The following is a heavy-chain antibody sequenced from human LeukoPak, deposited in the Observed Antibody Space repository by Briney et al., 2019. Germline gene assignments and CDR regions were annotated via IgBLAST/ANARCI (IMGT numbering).Heavy chain of an antibody. Sequence: GGSLRLSCSASGFAFSTYAMHWVRQAPGKGLEYVSAVSPNGGGTFYADSVRGRFTISRDNSKNTLFLQMSSLRPEDTAVYYCVKRDGYKYDYWGQGTLVTVSS. V-gene: IGHV3-64D*06. CDR1: GFAFSTYA. CDR3: VKRDGYKYDY. CDR2: VSPNGGGT. D-gene: IGHD5-24*01. J-gene: IGHJ4*02.